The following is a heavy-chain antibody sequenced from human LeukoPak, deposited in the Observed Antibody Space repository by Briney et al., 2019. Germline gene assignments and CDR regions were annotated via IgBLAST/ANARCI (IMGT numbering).Heavy chain of an antibody. V-gene: IGHV3-7*01. CDR1: RFTFSTYS. CDR2: IKQDGSET. J-gene: IGHJ4*02. CDR3: ARLEPAWGYFEY. Sequence: PGGSLRLSCAASRFTFSTYSMSWVRQAPGKGLEWVANIKQDGSETYYVDSVKGRFTISRDNAKNSLYLQMNSLRGEDTAVYYCARLEPAWGYFEYWGQGTLVTVSS. D-gene: IGHD2-2*01.